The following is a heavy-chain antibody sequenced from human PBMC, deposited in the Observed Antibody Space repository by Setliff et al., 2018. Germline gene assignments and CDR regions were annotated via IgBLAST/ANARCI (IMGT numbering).Heavy chain of an antibody. D-gene: IGHD2-8*01. CDR1: GYTFAHSG. CDR2: ISAYNGNT. Sequence: ASVKVSCKASGYTFAHSGVTWVRQAPGQGLEWMGWISAYNGNTYYAQIFQGRVTMTTDTSTDTAYMELRSLKSDDTAVYYCSRLVRYCSRTACQRTSGDEVWGQGTLVTVSS. V-gene: IGHV1-18*01. CDR3: SRLVRYCSRTACQRTSGDEV. J-gene: IGHJ4*01.